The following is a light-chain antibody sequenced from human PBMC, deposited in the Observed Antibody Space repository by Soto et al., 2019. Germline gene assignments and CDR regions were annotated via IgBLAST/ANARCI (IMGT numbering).Light chain of an antibody. Sequence: DIQMTQSPSTLSASVGDRVTITCRASQSISSWLAWYQQKPGKAPKLLIYDASSLESGVPSRFSGSGSGTEFTLTISRLQPDDFATYYCQQYRAFGGGTKVEIK. CDR1: QSISSW. CDR2: DAS. J-gene: IGKJ4*01. CDR3: QQYRA. V-gene: IGKV1-5*01.